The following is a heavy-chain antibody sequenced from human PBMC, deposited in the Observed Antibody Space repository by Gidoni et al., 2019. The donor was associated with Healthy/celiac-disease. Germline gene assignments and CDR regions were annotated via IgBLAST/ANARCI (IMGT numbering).Heavy chain of an antibody. D-gene: IGHD2-15*01. CDR1: GFTFSSYH. J-gene: IGHJ4*02. Sequence: QVQLVESGGGVVQPGRSLRLSCAASGFTFSSYHMHWVRQAPGKGLEWVAVISYDGSNKYYADAVKGRFTISRDNSKNTLYLQMNSLRAEDTAVYYCARDYCSGGSCYPTTLDYWGQGTLVTVSS. CDR2: ISYDGSNK. V-gene: IGHV3-30-3*01. CDR3: ARDYCSGGSCYPTTLDY.